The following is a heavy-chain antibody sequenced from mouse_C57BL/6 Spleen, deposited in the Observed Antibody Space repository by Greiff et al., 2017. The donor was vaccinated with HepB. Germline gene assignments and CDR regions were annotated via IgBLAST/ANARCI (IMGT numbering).Heavy chain of an antibody. J-gene: IGHJ1*03. Sequence: ESGPGLVKPSQSLSLTCSVTGYSITSGYYWNWIRQFPGNKLEWMGYISYDGSNNYNPSLKNRISITRDTSKNQFFLKLNSVTTEDTATYYCARAYDYPWYFDVWGTGTTVTVSS. CDR2: ISYDGSN. D-gene: IGHD2-4*01. CDR3: ARAYDYPWYFDV. CDR1: GYSITSGYY. V-gene: IGHV3-6*01.